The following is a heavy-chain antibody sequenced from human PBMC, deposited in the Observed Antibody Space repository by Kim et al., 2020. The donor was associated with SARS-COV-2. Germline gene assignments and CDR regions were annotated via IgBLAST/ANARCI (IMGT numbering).Heavy chain of an antibody. J-gene: IGHJ4*02. V-gene: IGHV1-69*02. CDR1: GGTFSSYT. D-gene: IGHD3-9*01. CDR2: IIPILGIA. Sequence: SVKVSCKASGGTFSSYTISWVRQAPGQGLEWMGRIIPILGIANYAQKFQGRVTITADKSTSTAYMELSSLRSEDTAVYYCASFLHLYDISPAYWGQGTLVTVSS. CDR3: ASFLHLYDISPAY.